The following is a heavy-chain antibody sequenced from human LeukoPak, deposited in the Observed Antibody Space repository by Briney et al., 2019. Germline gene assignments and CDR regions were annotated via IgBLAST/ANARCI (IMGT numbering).Heavy chain of an antibody. CDR3: ARGLIGP. D-gene: IGHD3-22*01. CDR1: GGSISSYY. V-gene: IGHV4-59*12. Sequence: SETLSLTCTVSGGSISSYYWSWIRQPPGKGLEWVGYIYYSGTTNYNPSLKSRVTISVDTSKNQLSLKLSSVTAADTAVYYCARGLIGPWGQGTLVTVSS. J-gene: IGHJ5*02. CDR2: IYYSGTT.